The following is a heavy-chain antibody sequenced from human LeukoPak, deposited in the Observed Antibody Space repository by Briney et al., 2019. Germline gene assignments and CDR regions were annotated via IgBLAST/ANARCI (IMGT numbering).Heavy chain of an antibody. CDR1: GYSFTSYW. V-gene: IGHV5-51*01. D-gene: IGHD4-23*01. CDR3: ARSTRDYGGNSGDAFDI. Sequence: GESLKISCKGSGYSFTSYWIGWVRQKPGKGLEWMAIIYSGDSDTRYSPSFQGQVTISADKSISTAYLQWSSLKASDTAMYYCARSTRDYGGNSGDAFDIWGQGTMVTVSS. CDR2: IYSGDSDT. J-gene: IGHJ3*02.